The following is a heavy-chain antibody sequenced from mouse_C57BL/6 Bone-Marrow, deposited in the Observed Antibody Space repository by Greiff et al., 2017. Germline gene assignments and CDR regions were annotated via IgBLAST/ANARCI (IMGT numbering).Heavy chain of an antibody. CDR2: IDPSDSYT. CDR3: ARWSGGLPY. V-gene: IGHV1-69*01. CDR1: GYTFTSYW. J-gene: IGHJ2*01. Sequence: QVQLKQPGAELVMPGASVKLSCKASGYTFTSYWMHWVKQRPGHGLEWIGEIDPSDSYTNYNQKFKGKSTLPVDKSSSTAYMQLSSLTSEDSAVYYCARWSGGLPYWGQGTTLTVSS. D-gene: IGHD2-2*01.